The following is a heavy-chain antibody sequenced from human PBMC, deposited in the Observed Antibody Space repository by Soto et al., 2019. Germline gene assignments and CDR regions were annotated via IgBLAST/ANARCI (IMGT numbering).Heavy chain of an antibody. CDR2: IYYSGTT. J-gene: IGHJ1*01. D-gene: IGHD4-17*01. V-gene: IGHV4-39*01. CDR1: GDSITSNSYF. CDR3: ARGLYGDPREYFQY. Sequence: SETLSLTCTVSGDSITSNSYFWAWIRQPPGKGLEWIGSIYYSGTTYYNPSLKSRVTISVDRSKNQFSLKLSSVTAEDTAVYYCARGLYGDPREYFQYWGQGTLVTVSS.